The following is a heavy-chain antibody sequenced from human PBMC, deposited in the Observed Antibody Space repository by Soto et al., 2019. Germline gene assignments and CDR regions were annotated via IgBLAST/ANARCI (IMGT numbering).Heavy chain of an antibody. D-gene: IGHD1-1*01. J-gene: IGHJ4*02. V-gene: IGHV3-30*18. Sequence: QVQLVESGGGVVQPGRSLRLSCAASGFTFSSYGMHWVRQAPGKGLEWVAVISYDGSNKYYADSVKGRFTISRDNSKNTLYLQMNSLRAEDTAVCYCAKDKGWNDRGGGFDYWGQGTLVTVSS. CDR1: GFTFSSYG. CDR3: AKDKGWNDRGGGFDY. CDR2: ISYDGSNK.